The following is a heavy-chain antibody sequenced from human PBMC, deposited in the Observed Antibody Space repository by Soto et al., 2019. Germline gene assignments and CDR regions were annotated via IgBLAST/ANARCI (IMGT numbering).Heavy chain of an antibody. CDR1: GGTFSSYA. Sequence: ASVKVSCKASGGTFSSYAISWVRQAPGQGLEWMGGIIPIFGTANYAQKFQGRVTITADESTSTAYMELSSLRSEDTAVYYCARGEGLELRFVSSAYYYGMDVWGQGTTVTVSS. CDR2: IIPIFGTA. CDR3: ARGEGLELRFVSSAYYYGMDV. J-gene: IGHJ6*02. V-gene: IGHV1-69*13. D-gene: IGHD1-7*01.